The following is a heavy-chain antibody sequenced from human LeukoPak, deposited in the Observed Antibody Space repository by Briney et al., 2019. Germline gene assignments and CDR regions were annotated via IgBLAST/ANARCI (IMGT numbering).Heavy chain of an antibody. CDR2: INTNVGNP. CDR1: GYTFSSFA. CDR3: ARAPFLLAATTNYHLFPL. J-gene: IGHJ5*02. Sequence: ASVKVSCKASGYTFSSFAMNWLRQAPGQGLEWVGGINTNVGNPTYAQGFEGRFVFSCDSSVNTASMQMNSLTADDTAIYYWARAPFLLAATTNYHLFPLWGQGPLVRVSS. V-gene: IGHV7-4-1*02. D-gene: IGHD1-7*01.